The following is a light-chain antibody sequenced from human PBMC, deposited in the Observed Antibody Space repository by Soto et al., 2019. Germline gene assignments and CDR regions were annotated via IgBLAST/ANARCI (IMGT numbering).Light chain of an antibody. CDR3: QQYGTSPLLT. J-gene: IGKJ4*01. CDR2: GAS. V-gene: IGKV3-20*01. Sequence: VLKQSPSTGYLYTGETATLSCGASQSVSRSYLAWDQQKPGQAPRLLIYGASSRATGIPDRLSGGGSGTDFTLTIRRLAPEDFAVYYSQQYGTSPLLTFGGGTKVDIK. CDR1: QSVSRSY.